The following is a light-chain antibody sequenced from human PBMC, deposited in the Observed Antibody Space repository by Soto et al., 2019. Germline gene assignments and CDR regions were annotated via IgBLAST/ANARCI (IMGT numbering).Light chain of an antibody. CDR1: QSVSNS. V-gene: IGKV3-11*01. CDR2: DVS. CDR3: QQRTNCPLT. J-gene: IGKJ4*01. Sequence: EIALTQSPATLSLSPGERATLSCWARQSVSNSLAWYQQRPGQSPRLLIYDVSTRATGIPARFGGSGSGTDFTLTISSLETEDFAVYYCQQRTNCPLTFGGGTKVEI.